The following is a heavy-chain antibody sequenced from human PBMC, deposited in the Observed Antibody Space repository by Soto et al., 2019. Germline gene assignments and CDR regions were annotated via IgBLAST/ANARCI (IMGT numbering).Heavy chain of an antibody. D-gene: IGHD3-22*01. V-gene: IGHV1-18*01. J-gene: IGHJ4*02. CDR2: IIAFNGKA. CDR3: AGLLPTYYDSSGPDY. CDR1: GYTFTSYG. Sequence: GASVKVSCKASGYTFTSYGISWVRQAPGQGLEWMGRIIAFNGKANYAQKFQGRVTITADKSTSTAYMELSSLRSEDTAVYYCAGLLPTYYDSSGPDYWGQGTLVTVSS.